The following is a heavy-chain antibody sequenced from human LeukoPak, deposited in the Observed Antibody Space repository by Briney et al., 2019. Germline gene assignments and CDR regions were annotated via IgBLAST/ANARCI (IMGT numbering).Heavy chain of an antibody. CDR1: GYTFIGYY. J-gene: IGHJ6*03. CDR3: ARGPSITMVRGGQWYYYMDV. V-gene: IGHV1-46*01. Sequence: GASVKVSCKASGYTFIGYYMHWVRQAPGQGLEWMGLINPSGGSTNYAQKFQGRVTMTRDTSTSTVYMELSSLRSEDTAVYYCARGPSITMVRGGQWYYYMDVWGKGTTVTISS. D-gene: IGHD3-10*01. CDR2: INPSGGST.